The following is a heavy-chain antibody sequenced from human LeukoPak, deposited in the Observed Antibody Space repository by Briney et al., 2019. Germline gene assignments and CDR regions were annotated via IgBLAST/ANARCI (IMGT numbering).Heavy chain of an antibody. D-gene: IGHD5-12*01. CDR1: GFTFSSYA. J-gene: IGHJ3*02. Sequence: GGSLRLSCAASGFTFSSYAMHWVRQAPGKGLEWAAVISYDGSNKYYADSVKGRFTISRDNSKNTLYLQMNSLRAEDTAVYYCAKSGGDSGIWGQGTMVTVSS. CDR3: AKSGGDSGI. V-gene: IGHV3-30*04. CDR2: ISYDGSNK.